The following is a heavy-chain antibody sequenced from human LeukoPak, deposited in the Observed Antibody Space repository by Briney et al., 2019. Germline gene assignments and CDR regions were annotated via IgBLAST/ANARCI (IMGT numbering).Heavy chain of an antibody. J-gene: IGHJ4*02. CDR1: GGSISSGSYY. V-gene: IGHV4-61*02. CDR2: IYTSGST. D-gene: IGHD1-26*01. Sequence: PSQTLSLTCTVSGGSISSGSYYWSWIRQPAGKGLEWIGRIYTSGSTNYNPSLKSRVTISVDTSKNQFSLKLSSVTAADTAVYYCARGEADTIAYWGQGTLVTVSS. CDR3: ARGEADTIAY.